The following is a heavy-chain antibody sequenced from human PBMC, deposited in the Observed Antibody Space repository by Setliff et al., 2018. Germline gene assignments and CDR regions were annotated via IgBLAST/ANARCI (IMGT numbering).Heavy chain of an antibody. D-gene: IGHD3-3*01. CDR3: ARDFGPSKNYNFWSGYVDY. Sequence: GGSLRLSCAASGFTFSDHYMHWVRQAPGKGLEWMAFIGFDGNEKQYADSVKGRFTISRDNSKNTLYLQMNSLRAEDTAVYYCARDFGPSKNYNFWSGYVDYWGQGTLVTVSS. CDR2: IGFDGNEK. J-gene: IGHJ4*02. CDR1: GFTFSDHY. V-gene: IGHV3-30*02.